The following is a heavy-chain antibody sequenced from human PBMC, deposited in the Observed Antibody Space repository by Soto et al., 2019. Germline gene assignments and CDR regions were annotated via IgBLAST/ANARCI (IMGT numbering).Heavy chain of an antibody. V-gene: IGHV1-69*13. D-gene: IGHD5-12*01. CDR2: IIPIFGTA. J-gene: IGHJ5*02. Sequence: SVKVSCKASGGTFSSYAISWVRQAPGQGLEWMGGIIPIFGTANYAQKFQGRVTITADESTSTAYMELSSLRSEDTAVYYCARDLRPYSGYDHGRFDPWGQGTLVTVSS. CDR3: ARDLRPYSGYDHGRFDP. CDR1: GGTFSSYA.